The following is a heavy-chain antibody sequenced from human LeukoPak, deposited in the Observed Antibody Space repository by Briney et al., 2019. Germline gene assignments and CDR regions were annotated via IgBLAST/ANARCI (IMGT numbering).Heavy chain of an antibody. Sequence: SETLSLTCTVSGGSISSYYWSWIRQPPGKGLEWIGCIYYSGSTNYNPSLKSRVTISVDTSKNQFSLKLSSVTAADTAVYYCARGVQGRDGNNSGYFDYWGQGTLVTVSS. J-gene: IGHJ4*02. V-gene: IGHV4-59*01. CDR2: IYYSGST. D-gene: IGHD5-24*01. CDR1: GGSISSYY. CDR3: ARGVQGRDGNNSGYFDY.